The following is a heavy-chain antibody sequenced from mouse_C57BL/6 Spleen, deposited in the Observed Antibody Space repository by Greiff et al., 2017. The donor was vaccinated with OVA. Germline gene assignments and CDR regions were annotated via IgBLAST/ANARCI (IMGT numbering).Heavy chain of an antibody. D-gene: IGHD2-4*01. J-gene: IGHJ2*01. Sequence: QVQLQQPGAELVKPGASVKLSCKASGYTFTSYWMQWVKQRPGQGLEWIGEIDPSDSYTNYNQKLKGKATLTVDTSSSTAYMQLSSLTSEDSAVYYCASPRSDYDGADYWGQGTTLSVSS. CDR3: ASPRSDYDGADY. CDR1: GYTFTSYW. V-gene: IGHV1-50*01. CDR2: IDPSDSYT.